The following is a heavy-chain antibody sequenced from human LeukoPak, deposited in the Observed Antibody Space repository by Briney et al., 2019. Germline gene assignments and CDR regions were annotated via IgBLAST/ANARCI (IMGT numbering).Heavy chain of an antibody. D-gene: IGHD6-6*01. Sequence: ASVKVSCKASGYTFTGYYMHWVRQAPGQGLEWMGRINPNSGGTNYAQKFQGRVTMTRDTSISTAYMELSRLRSDDTAVYYCARGNSTSIAARISFDYLGQGALVTVSS. CDR1: GYTFTGYY. V-gene: IGHV1-2*06. J-gene: IGHJ4*02. CDR3: ARGNSTSIAARISFDY. CDR2: INPNSGGT.